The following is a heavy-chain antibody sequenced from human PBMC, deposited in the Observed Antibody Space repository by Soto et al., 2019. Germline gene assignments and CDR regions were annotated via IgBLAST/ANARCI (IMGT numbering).Heavy chain of an antibody. D-gene: IGHD1-26*01. CDR1: GYTFTSYG. V-gene: IGHV1-18*01. CDR2: ISAYNGNT. Sequence: ASVKVSCKASGYTFTSYGISWVRQAPGQGLEWMGWISAYNGNTNYTQKLQGRVTMTTDTSTSTAYMELRSLRSDDTAVYYCARGSSIVGATALDYWGQGTLVTVSS. CDR3: ARGSSIVGATALDY. J-gene: IGHJ4*02.